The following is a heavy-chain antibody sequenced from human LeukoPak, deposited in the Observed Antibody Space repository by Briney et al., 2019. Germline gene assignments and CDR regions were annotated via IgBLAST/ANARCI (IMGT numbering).Heavy chain of an antibody. V-gene: IGHV2-5*01. CDR2: IYWNDGK. Sequence: SGPTLVNPTQSLTLTCTFSGFSLSTSGVGVGWIRQPPGKALECLALIYWNDGKDYSPSLRSRLTITKDISKSQVVLTMTNMDPVDTATYFCARRRLEKGTTVTSAFDYWGQGTLVTVSS. CDR3: ARRRLEKGTTVTSAFDY. CDR1: GFSLSTSGVG. J-gene: IGHJ4*02. D-gene: IGHD4-17*01.